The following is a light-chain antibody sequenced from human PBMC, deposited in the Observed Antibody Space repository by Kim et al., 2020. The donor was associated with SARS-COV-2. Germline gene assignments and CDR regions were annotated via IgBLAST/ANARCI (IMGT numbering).Light chain of an antibody. CDR2: EVS. J-gene: IGLJ2*01. V-gene: IGLV2-8*01. CDR1: SSDVGGYNY. Sequence: GQSVTISCTGTSSDVGGYNYVSWYQQHPGKAPKLMIYEVSKRPSGVPDRFSGSKSGNTASLTASGLQAEDEADYYCSSYAGSNNLVFGGGTQLTVL. CDR3: SSYAGSNNLV.